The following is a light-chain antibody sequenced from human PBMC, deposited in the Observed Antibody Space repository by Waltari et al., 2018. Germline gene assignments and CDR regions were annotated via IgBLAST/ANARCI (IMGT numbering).Light chain of an antibody. J-gene: IGLJ1*01. CDR3: SSFTDSRIYV. V-gene: IGLV2-14*03. CDR2: GVR. CDR1: SSDIGAYSY. Sequence: QAALTQPASVSGSPGQSITISCTGTSSDIGAYSYVSWFQQHPGKAPKLMVCGVRIRPSGVSIRFSGSKSGNTASLTISGLQAEDEADYYCSSFTDSRIYVFGSGTKVTVL.